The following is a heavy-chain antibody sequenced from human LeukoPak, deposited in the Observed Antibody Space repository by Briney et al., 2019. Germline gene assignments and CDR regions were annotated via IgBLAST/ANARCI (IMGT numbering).Heavy chain of an antibody. CDR1: GFTFSNYW. D-gene: IGHD3-9*01. CDR2: IKQDGSEK. V-gene: IGHV3-7*03. Sequence: GGFLRLSCAASGFTFSNYWMSWVRQAPGKGLEWVANIKQDGSEKYYVDSLKGRFTISRDNARNSLYLQMNSLRAEDTAVYYCTTELTGDAFDIWGHGTMVTVFS. J-gene: IGHJ3*02. CDR3: TTELTGDAFDI.